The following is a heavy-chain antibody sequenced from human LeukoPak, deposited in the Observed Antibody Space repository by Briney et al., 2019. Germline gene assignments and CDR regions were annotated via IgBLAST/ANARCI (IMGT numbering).Heavy chain of an antibody. CDR3: ARRGNHDYSIYGGYYFDY. V-gene: IGHV5-51*01. J-gene: IGHJ4*02. CDR2: NNPGDSDI. Sequence: GESLKISCAGSGYSFTNYWIGWVRPMPGKGLELVGINNPGDSDIRYSPSFQGQVTISADKSISTAYLQWSGLKASDTAMYCCARRGNHDYSIYGGYYFDYWGQGTLVTVSS. D-gene: IGHD4-11*01. CDR1: GYSFTNYW.